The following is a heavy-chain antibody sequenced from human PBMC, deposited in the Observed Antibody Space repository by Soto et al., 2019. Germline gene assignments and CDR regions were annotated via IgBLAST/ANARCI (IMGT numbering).Heavy chain of an antibody. V-gene: IGHV4-59*01. D-gene: IGHD3-22*01. Sequence: SDPLSLTSSVQGGSLNTFYWSWVRQSCGKRLECLGYIYFRGSTFYHPSLQSRVSISIDMSQNRFSLRLYSMTTAHPAVYCGGRCSGYATTQSQWGPGALVT. J-gene: IGHJ4*02. CDR3: GRCSGYATTQSQ. CDR1: GGSLNTFY. CDR2: IYFRGST.